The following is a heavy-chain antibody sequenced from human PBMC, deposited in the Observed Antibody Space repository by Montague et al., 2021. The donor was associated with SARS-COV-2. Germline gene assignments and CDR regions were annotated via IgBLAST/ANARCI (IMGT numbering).Heavy chain of an antibody. V-gene: IGHV3-30*04. Sequence: SRRLSWAASGFNFRSYNMHWVRQAPGKGLDWVAVISSDGSEQYYADSLRGRFTISRDNPGNTVFLQVHSLRPDDTAVYYCARGFFAGITSALDVWGQGTAVTVSS. D-gene: IGHD6-13*01. CDR2: ISSDGSEQ. CDR3: ARGFFAGITSALDV. CDR1: GFNFRSYN. J-gene: IGHJ6*01.